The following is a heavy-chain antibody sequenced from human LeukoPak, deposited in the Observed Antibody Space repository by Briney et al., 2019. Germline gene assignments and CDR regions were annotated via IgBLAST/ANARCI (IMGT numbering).Heavy chain of an antibody. J-gene: IGHJ4*02. V-gene: IGHV6-1*01. CDR1: GFAPSTEVVT. Sequence: SQTLSLTCALSGFAPSTEVVTTDSIRQSPSRGLEWLGRTYYRSKWYNDYAVSVKSRIIINPDTSKNQFSLQLNSVTPDDTAVYYCAREDLGAASFDFWGQGTLVTVSS. CDR2: TYYRSKWYN. CDR3: AREDLGAASFDF. D-gene: IGHD3-16*01.